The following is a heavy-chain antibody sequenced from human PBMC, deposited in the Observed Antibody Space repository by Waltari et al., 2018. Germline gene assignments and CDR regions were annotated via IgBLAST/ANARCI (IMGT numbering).Heavy chain of an antibody. V-gene: IGHV3-48*01. CDR3: AREIRGTGYFPDAFDI. CDR1: GALSRTST. J-gene: IGHJ3*02. CDR2: ISSTGTTI. Sequence: EVQLVESGGGLVQPGGFLRLSCAAPGALSRTSTMTGVRQAPGKGLEWVAYISSTGTTIYYTDSVQGRFTISRTNAQNSLYLQMNSLRAEDTAVYYCAREIRGTGYFPDAFDIWGQGTMVTVSS. D-gene: IGHD3-9*01.